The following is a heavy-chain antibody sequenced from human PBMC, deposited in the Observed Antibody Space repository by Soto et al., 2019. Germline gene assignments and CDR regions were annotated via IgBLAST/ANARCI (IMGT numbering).Heavy chain of an antibody. Sequence: GESLKISCQGSGYIFTKHWIAWVRQKHGKGLEWIGIIDPVDSDDRYSPSFQGQVTISADKSISTAYLQWSSLKASDTAMYYRASPPYSLRWFSWFDPCAQGTLVIV. CDR2: IDPVDSDD. CDR1: GYIFTKHW. CDR3: ASPPYSLRWFSWFDP. D-gene: IGHD6-19*01. J-gene: IGHJ5*02. V-gene: IGHV5-51*01.